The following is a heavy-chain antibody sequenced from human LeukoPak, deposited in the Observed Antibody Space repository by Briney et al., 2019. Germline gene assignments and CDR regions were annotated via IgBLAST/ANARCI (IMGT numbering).Heavy chain of an antibody. Sequence: PSETLSLTCTVSGGSISSSSYYWGWIRQPPGKGLEWIGSIYYSGSTYYNPSLKSRVTISVDTSKNQFSLKLSSVTAADTAVYYWARGGGWAYCSSTSCLFLHYWGQGTLVTVSS. J-gene: IGHJ4*02. V-gene: IGHV4-39*01. CDR1: GGSISSSSYY. CDR3: ARGGGWAYCSSTSCLFLHY. D-gene: IGHD2-2*01. CDR2: IYYSGST.